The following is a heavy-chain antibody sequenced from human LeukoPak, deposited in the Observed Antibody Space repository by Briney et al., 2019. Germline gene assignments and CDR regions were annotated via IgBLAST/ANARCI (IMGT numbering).Heavy chain of an antibody. CDR3: ARNGHDYGDYAYLDY. CDR1: GFTFSSYE. J-gene: IGHJ4*02. D-gene: IGHD4-17*01. CDR2: ISSSGSTI. Sequence: GGSLRLSCAASGFTFSSYEMNWLRQAPGKGLEWVSYISSSGSTIYYADSVKGRFTISRDNAKNSLYLQMNSLRAEDTAVYYCARNGHDYGDYAYLDYWGQGTLVTVSS. V-gene: IGHV3-48*03.